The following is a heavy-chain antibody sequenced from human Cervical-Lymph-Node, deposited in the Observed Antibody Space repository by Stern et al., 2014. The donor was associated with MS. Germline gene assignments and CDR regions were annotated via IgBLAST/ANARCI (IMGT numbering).Heavy chain of an antibody. CDR3: AKASWNDDAFDI. V-gene: IGHV5-51*03. Sequence: VQLVQSGIEVKKPGESLKISCKGSGYRFTTYWIAWVRQMPGKGLEWMGIIYPGDSDTTYSPSFQGRVTISADKSTPPAYLQWSSRKASDPAMYYCAKASWNDDAFDIGGQGTMVTVSS. CDR2: IYPGDSDT. J-gene: IGHJ3*02. D-gene: IGHD1-1*01. CDR1: GYRFTTYW.